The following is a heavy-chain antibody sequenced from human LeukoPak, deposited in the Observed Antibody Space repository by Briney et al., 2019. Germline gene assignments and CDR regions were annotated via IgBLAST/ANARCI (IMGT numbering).Heavy chain of an antibody. Sequence: GGTLRLSCAASGFTFSSYGMSWVRQAPGKGLEWVSAISGSGGSTYYADSVKGRFTISRDNSKNTLYLQMNSLRAEDTAVYYCAKDLAKITMVRGVKPLFDYWGQGTLVTVSS. CDR3: AKDLAKITMVRGVKPLFDY. D-gene: IGHD3-10*01. V-gene: IGHV3-23*01. J-gene: IGHJ4*02. CDR1: GFTFSSYG. CDR2: ISGSGGST.